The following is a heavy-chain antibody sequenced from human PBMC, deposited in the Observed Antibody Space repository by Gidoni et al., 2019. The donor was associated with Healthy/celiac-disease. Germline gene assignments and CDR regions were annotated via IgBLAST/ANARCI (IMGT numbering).Heavy chain of an antibody. V-gene: IGHV4-59*01. CDR2: IYYSGST. CDR3: AREIVAAKGNNAFDI. CDR1: GGSISSYY. D-gene: IGHD5-12*01. Sequence: QVQLQESGPGLVKPSETLSLTCTVSGGSISSYYWSLIRQPPGKGLEWIGYIYYSGSTNYNPSLKSRVTISVDTSKNQFSLKLSSVTAADTAVYYCAREIVAAKGNNAFDIWGQGTMVTVSS. J-gene: IGHJ3*02.